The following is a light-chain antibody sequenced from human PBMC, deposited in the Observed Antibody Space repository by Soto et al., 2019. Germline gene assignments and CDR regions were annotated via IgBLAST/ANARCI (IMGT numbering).Light chain of an antibody. CDR1: SSDIGSYDH. CDR2: AVS. CDR3: ISYTDRQSYL. Sequence: SSDIGSYDHVAWYQQFPGKSPKLMIYAVSDRPSGVSDRFSGSKSGISASLTISGLQTEDEADYYCISYTDRQSYLFGTGTKVTVL. V-gene: IGLV2-14*03. J-gene: IGLJ1*01.